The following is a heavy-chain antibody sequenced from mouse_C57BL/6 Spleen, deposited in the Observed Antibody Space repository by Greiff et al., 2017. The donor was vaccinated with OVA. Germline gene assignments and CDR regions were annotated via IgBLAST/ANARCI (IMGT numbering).Heavy chain of an antibody. J-gene: IGHJ1*03. CDR3: ARRGLWYFDV. V-gene: IGHV1-59*01. Sequence: QVQLQQPGAELVRPGTSVKLSCKASGYTFTSYWMHWVKQRPGQGLEWIGVIDPSDSYTNYNQKFKGKATLTVDTSSSTAYMQLSSLTSEDSAVYYCARRGLWYFDVWGTGTTVTVSS. CDR1: GYTFTSYW. D-gene: IGHD3-3*01. CDR2: IDPSDSYT.